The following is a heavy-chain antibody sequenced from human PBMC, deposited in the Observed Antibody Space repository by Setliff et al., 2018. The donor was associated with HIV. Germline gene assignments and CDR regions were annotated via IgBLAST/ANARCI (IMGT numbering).Heavy chain of an antibody. CDR2: IIPILDVT. D-gene: IGHD3-22*01. J-gene: IGHJ6*03. CDR1: GGAFSSYA. Sequence: SVKVSCKASGGAFSSYAVSWVRQAPGQGLEWMGGIIPILDVTTSAQKFQGRLTITADKSTSTAYMELSSLRSEDTAVYYCARAADSYDTTNYHFTYYYYMDVWGKGTTVTVSS. CDR3: ARAADSYDTTNYHFTYYYYMDV. V-gene: IGHV1-69*10.